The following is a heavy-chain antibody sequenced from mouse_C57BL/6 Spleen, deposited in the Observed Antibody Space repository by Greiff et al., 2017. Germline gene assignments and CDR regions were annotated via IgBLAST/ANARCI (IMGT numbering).Heavy chain of an antibody. CDR3: ARNHYDYGYFDY. J-gene: IGHJ2*01. CDR2: INPSSGYT. V-gene: IGHV1-4*01. Sequence: VQLQQSGAELARPGASVKMSCKASGYTFTSYTMHWVKQRPGQGLEWIGYINPSSGYTKYNQKFKDKATLTADKSSSTAYMQLSSLTSEDSAVYYCARNHYDYGYFDYWGQGTTLTVSS. D-gene: IGHD2-4*01. CDR1: GYTFTSYT.